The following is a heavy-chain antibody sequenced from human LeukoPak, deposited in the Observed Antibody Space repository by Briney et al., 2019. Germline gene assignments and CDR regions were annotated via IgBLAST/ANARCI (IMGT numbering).Heavy chain of an antibody. CDR3: ARSRGNSGDYFDY. J-gene: IGHJ4*02. V-gene: IGHV4-59*11. CDR1: GGSISSHY. D-gene: IGHD1-7*01. CDR2: IYYSGST. Sequence: SETLSLTCTVSGGSISSHYWSWIRQPPGKGLERIGYIYYSGSTNYNPSLKSRVTISVDTSKNQFSLKLSSVTAADTAVYYCARSRGNSGDYFDYWGQGTLVTVSS.